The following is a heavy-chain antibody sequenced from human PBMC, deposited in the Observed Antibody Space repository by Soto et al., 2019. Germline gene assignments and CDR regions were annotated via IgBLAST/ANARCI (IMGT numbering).Heavy chain of an antibody. CDR1: GFIISSNW. CDR2: INSDGSTT. J-gene: IGHJ5*01. Sequence: EVQLVESGGGLVQPGGSLRLSCADSGFIISSNWMHWVRQAPGKGLVWVSRINSDGSTTSYADSVKGRFTISRDNAKNTLYLQMNSLRAEDTAVYYCARGPSGWYGFDCWGQGTLVTVSS. V-gene: IGHV3-74*01. D-gene: IGHD6-19*01. CDR3: ARGPSGWYGFDC.